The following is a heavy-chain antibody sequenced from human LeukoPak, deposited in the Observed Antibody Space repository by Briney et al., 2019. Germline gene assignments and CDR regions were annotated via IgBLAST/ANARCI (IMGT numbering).Heavy chain of an antibody. CDR3: ASPGSTNLGVYYFDY. Sequence: PGGSLRLSCAASGLTFSNYWMTWVRQAPGKGLEWVAHIKQDGTEKYYVDSVKGRFTISRDNAKNSLYLQMNSLRAEDTAVYYCASPGSTNLGVYYFDYWGQGTLVTVSS. CDR1: GLTFSNYW. D-gene: IGHD2-2*01. V-gene: IGHV3-7*01. J-gene: IGHJ4*02. CDR2: IKQDGTEK.